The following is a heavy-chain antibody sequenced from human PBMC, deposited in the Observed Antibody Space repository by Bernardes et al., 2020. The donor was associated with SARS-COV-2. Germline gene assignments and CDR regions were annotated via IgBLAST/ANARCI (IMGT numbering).Heavy chain of an antibody. CDR3: ARRPSASGSGMDV. CDR2: IYYSGST. J-gene: IGHJ6*02. CDR1: GGSVSSSSYF. Sequence: SEPLSLTCTVSGGSVSSSSYFWGWILQPPGKGLEWIGNIYYSGSTYYNPSLKSRVTISVDTSKNQFSLRLSSVTAADTAVYYCARRPSASGSGMDVWGQGTTVTVSS. V-gene: IGHV4-39*01.